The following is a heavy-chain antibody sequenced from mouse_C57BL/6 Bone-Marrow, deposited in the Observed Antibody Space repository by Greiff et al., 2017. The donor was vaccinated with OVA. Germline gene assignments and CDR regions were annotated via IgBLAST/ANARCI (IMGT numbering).Heavy chain of an antibody. V-gene: IGHV1-15*01. CDR3: TRDDYDYYAMDY. D-gene: IGHD2-4*01. J-gene: IGHJ4*01. Sequence: VQLVESGAELVRPGASVTLSCKASGYTFTDYEMHWVKQTPVHGLEWIGAIDPETGGTAYNQKFKGKAILTADKSSSTAYMELRSLTSEDSAVYYCTRDDYDYYAMDYWGQGTSVTVSS. CDR1: GYTFTDYE. CDR2: IDPETGGT.